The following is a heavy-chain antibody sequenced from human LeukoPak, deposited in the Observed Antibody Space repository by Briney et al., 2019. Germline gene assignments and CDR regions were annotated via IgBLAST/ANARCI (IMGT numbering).Heavy chain of an antibody. CDR2: ISYIGST. D-gene: IGHD4-17*01. Sequence: SETLSLTCAVSDDSFSSHYWTWNRQPPGKGLEWIGYISYIGSTNYNPSLKSRVTISIDTSKNQFSLKLSSVTAADTAVYYCARDLVTVTKGFDIWGQGTMVSVSS. CDR1: DDSFSSHY. V-gene: IGHV4-59*11. J-gene: IGHJ3*02. CDR3: ARDLVTVTKGFDI.